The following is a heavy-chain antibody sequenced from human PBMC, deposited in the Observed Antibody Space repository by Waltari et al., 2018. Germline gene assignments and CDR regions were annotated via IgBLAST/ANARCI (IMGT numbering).Heavy chain of an antibody. CDR2: IIPILGTA. CDR3: AREEVQSSGYARIYYFDY. Sequence: QVQLVQSGAEVKKPGSSVKVSCKASGGTFSSYAISWVRQAPGQGLEWMGGIIPILGTANYAQKFQGRVTITADESTSTAYMELSSLRSEDTAVYYCAREEVQSSGYARIYYFDYWGQGTLVTVSS. D-gene: IGHD3-22*01. CDR1: GGTFSSYA. J-gene: IGHJ4*02. V-gene: IGHV1-69*01.